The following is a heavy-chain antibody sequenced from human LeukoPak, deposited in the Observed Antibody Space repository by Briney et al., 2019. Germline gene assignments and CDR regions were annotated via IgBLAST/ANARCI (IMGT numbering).Heavy chain of an antibody. Sequence: SETLSHTCNVSGGSVSSYYWSWIRQPPGKGLYSITYMSPSGTTKYNPSLKSRVTTSVDTSRTQFSLRLSSVTAADTAVYYCARGQDDRSGTFDYWGQGTLVTVS. V-gene: IGHV4-59*02. D-gene: IGHD3-22*01. CDR2: MSPSGTT. CDR3: ARGQDDRSGTFDY. J-gene: IGHJ4*02. CDR1: GGSVSSYY.